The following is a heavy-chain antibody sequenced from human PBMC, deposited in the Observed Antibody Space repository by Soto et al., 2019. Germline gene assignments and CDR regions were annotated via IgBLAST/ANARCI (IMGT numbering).Heavy chain of an antibody. Sequence: DVQLVESGGDLVQRGGSLRLSCAASGFPFSSYWMHWVRHTPGKGLDWVARISGDGVTTYYADSVTGRFTVSRDNAKNTLSLQISGLRAEDTAVYYCAREYYGLLTGYYTDYCGQGTLVSVSS. V-gene: IGHV3-74*01. CDR3: AREYYGLLTGYYTDY. D-gene: IGHD3-9*01. CDR2: ISGDGVTT. J-gene: IGHJ4*02. CDR1: GFPFSSYW.